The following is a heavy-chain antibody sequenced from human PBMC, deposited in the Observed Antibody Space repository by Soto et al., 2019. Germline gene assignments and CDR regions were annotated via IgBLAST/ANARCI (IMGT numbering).Heavy chain of an antibody. CDR1: GFTFSTYA. CDR3: ARGDETVVLPGLFDF. J-gene: IGHJ4*02. V-gene: IGHV3-48*01. CDR2: ITGGDNTK. Sequence: EVQLVESGGGLVQPGGSLRLSCAASGFTFSTYAMNWVRQAPGKGLEWVSYITGGDNTKYYADSVRGRFAISRDNAKNSQYLQMNSLRAEDTAVYFCARGDETVVLPGLFDFWGQGTLVSVSS. D-gene: IGHD2-2*01.